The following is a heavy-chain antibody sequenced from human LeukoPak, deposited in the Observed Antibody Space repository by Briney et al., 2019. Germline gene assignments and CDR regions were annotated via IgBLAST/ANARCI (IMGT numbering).Heavy chain of an antibody. J-gene: IGHJ6*02. Sequence: ASETLSLTCTGSGGSISSYYWSWLRQAAGKGREGIVRIYNSGSTNYNPSLKSRVTMSVDTSKNQFSLTLSSVTAADTAVYYCAKEVRVPAAMAPLSTMRLMDVWGQGTTVTVSS. CDR1: GGSISSYY. V-gene: IGHV4-4*07. D-gene: IGHD2-2*01. CDR3: AKEVRVPAAMAPLSTMRLMDV. CDR2: IYNSGST.